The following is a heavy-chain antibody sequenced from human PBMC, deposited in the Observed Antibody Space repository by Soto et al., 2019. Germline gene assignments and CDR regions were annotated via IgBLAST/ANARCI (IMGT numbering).Heavy chain of an antibody. J-gene: IGHJ5*02. D-gene: IGHD2-15*01. CDR3: AKDGGLDCSGGSCYPLNWFDP. V-gene: IGHV3-23*01. CDR1: GFTFSSYA. CDR2: ISGSGGST. Sequence: GGSLRLSCAASGFTFSSYAMSWVRQAPGKGLEWVSAISGSGGSTYYADSVKGRFTISRDNSKNTLYLQMNSLRAEDTAVYYCAKDGGLDCSGGSCYPLNWFDPWGQGTLVTVSS.